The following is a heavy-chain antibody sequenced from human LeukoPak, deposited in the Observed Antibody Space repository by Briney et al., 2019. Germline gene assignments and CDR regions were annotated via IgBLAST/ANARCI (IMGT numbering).Heavy chain of an antibody. CDR2: INPNSGGT. Sequence: ASVKVSCKASGYTFTGYYMHWVRQAPGQGLEWMGWINPNSGGTNYAQKFQGRVTMTRDTSISTAYMELSRLISDDTAVYYCARAVTTPVWFDPWGQGTLVTVSS. CDR1: GYTFTGYY. J-gene: IGHJ5*02. V-gene: IGHV1-2*02. D-gene: IGHD4-17*01. CDR3: ARAVTTPVWFDP.